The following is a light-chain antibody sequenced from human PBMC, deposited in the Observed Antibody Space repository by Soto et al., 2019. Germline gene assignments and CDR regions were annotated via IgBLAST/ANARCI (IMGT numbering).Light chain of an antibody. CDR1: SSDVGGYNY. CDR2: DVS. V-gene: IGLV2-14*01. Sequence: QSALTQPASVSGSPGQSITISCTGTSSDVGGYNYVSWYQQHPGKAPKLMIYDVSNRPSGVSNRFSGSKSGNTACLTISGRQPEDEADYYCSSYTSSSTLVVFGGGTKLTVL. CDR3: SSYTSSSTLVV. J-gene: IGLJ2*01.